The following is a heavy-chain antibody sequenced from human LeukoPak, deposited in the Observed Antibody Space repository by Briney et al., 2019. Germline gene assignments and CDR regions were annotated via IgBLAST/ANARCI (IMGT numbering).Heavy chain of an antibody. J-gene: IGHJ3*02. CDR1: GGSFSGYY. CDR3: ASRIAAAGMDDAFDI. CDR2: INHSGST. V-gene: IGHV4-34*01. Sequence: SETLSLTCAVYGGSFSGYYWSWIRQPPGKGLEWIGEINHSGSTNYNPSLKSRVTISVDTSKNQFSLKLSSVTAADTAVYYCASRIAAAGMDDAFDIWGQGTMVTVSS. D-gene: IGHD6-13*01.